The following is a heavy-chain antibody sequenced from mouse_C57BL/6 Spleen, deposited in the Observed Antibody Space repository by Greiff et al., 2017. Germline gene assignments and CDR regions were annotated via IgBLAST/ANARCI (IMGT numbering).Heavy chain of an antibody. J-gene: IGHJ1*03. CDR3: ARPYGSSRGYFDV. CDR1: GYTFTSYW. Sequence: VESGASVKMSCQASGYTFTSYWITWVKQRPGQGLEWIGDIYPGSGSTNYNEKFKSKATLTVDTSSSTAYMQLSSLTSEDSAVYYCARPYGSSRGYFDVWGTGTTVTVSS. CDR2: IYPGSGST. V-gene: IGHV1-55*01. D-gene: IGHD1-1*01.